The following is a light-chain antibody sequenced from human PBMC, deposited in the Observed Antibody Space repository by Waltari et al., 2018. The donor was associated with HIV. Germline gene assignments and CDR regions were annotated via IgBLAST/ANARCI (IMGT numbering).Light chain of an antibody. V-gene: IGKV3-20*01. CDR3: QHFDTSLPKYT. Sequence: VLTQSPGTLSLYPGERATLSCRASQSVSSSYLAWYQQRPGQAPRLLIYGASSRAAGIPDRFTGSGSGTDFTLTISRLEPEDFAVYYCQHFDTSLPKYTFGQGTKLEIK. CDR2: GAS. J-gene: IGKJ2*01. CDR1: QSVSSSY.